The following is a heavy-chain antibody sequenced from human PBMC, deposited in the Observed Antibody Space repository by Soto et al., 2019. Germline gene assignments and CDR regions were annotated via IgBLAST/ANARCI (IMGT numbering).Heavy chain of an antibody. D-gene: IGHD2-21*01. J-gene: IGHJ3*01. V-gene: IGHV4-4*02. Sequence: QVQLQESGPGLVKPSGTLSLTCDVSSGYISTSYWWSWVRQPPGKGLEWIGEIFNSGITNYKSRVNMSVDKSKSQFSLKMNYVTAADTAVYFFARVGDDGSGGAFDLWGQGHWSPSLQ. CDR2: IFNSGIT. CDR3: ARVGDDGSGGAFDL. CDR1: SGYISTSYW.